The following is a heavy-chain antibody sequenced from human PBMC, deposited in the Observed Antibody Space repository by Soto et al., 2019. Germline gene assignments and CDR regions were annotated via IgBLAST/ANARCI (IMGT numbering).Heavy chain of an antibody. CDR1: GGTFSSYT. CDR3: ARVTTAYYFDY. Sequence: QVQLVQSGAEVKKPGSSVKVSCKAAGGTFSSYTISWVRQAPGQGLEWMGRIIPILGIANYAQKFQGRVTITADKSTSTAYMELSSLRSEDTAVYYCARVTTAYYFDYWGQGTLVTVSS. V-gene: IGHV1-69*02. CDR2: IIPILGIA. J-gene: IGHJ4*02. D-gene: IGHD4-17*01.